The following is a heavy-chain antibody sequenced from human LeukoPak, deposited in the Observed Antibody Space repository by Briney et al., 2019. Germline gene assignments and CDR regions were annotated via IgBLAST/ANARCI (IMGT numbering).Heavy chain of an antibody. V-gene: IGHV4-61*02. CDR2: IYISGST. CDR1: GGSISSGNYY. Sequence: SQTLSLTCTVSGGSISSGNYYWSWLRQPAGKGPEWIGRIYISGSTNSNPSLKSRVTISVDTSKNQFSLKLSSGTAADTAVYYCARAVGSSESNWFDPWGQGTLATVSS. J-gene: IGHJ5*02. D-gene: IGHD3-10*01. CDR3: ARAVGSSESNWFDP.